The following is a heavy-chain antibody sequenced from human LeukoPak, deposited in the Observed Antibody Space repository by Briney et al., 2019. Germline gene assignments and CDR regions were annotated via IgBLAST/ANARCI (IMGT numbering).Heavy chain of an antibody. J-gene: IGHJ4*02. CDR2: INHSGST. CDR3: ARHGTYYYDSSGLDFDY. V-gene: IGHV4-34*01. CDR1: GGSFSGYY. D-gene: IGHD3-22*01. Sequence: SETLSLTCAVYGGSFSGYYWSWIRQPPGKGLEWIGEINHSGSTNYNPSLKSRVTISVDTSKNQFSLKLSSVTAADTAVYYCARHGTYYYDSSGLDFDYWGQGTLVIVSS.